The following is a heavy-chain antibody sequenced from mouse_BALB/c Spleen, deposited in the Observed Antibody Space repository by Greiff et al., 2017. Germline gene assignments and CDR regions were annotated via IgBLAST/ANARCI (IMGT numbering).Heavy chain of an antibody. CDR1: GFTFSSYT. CDR2: ISNGGGST. D-gene: IGHD1-1*01. V-gene: IGHV5-12-2*01. J-gene: IGHJ1*01. CDR3: ARRGHYYGSPPYWYFDV. Sequence: EVQVVESGGGLVQPGGSLKLSCAASGFTFSSYTMSWVRQTPEKRLEWVAYISNGGGSTYYPDTVKGRFTISRDNAKNTLYLQMSSLKSEDTAMYYCARRGHYYGSPPYWYFDVWGAGTTVTVSS.